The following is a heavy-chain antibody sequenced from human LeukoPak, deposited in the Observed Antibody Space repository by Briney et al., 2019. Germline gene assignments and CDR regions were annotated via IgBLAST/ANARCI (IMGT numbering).Heavy chain of an antibody. J-gene: IGHJ4*02. CDR1: GFTFRSYN. D-gene: IGHD4-23*01. Sequence: GGSLRLSCEVSGFTFRSYNMNWVRQAPGKGLEWVSSISSSSSYIYYADSVKGRFTISRDNAKNSLYLQMNSLRAEDTAVYYCARGTTYGGTEYWGQGILVTVSS. CDR3: ARGTTYGGTEY. CDR2: ISSSSSYI. V-gene: IGHV3-21*01.